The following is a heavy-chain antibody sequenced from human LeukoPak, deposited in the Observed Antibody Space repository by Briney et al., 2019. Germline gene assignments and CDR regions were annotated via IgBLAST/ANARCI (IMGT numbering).Heavy chain of an antibody. CDR2: INPNSGGT. D-gene: IGHD6-13*01. CDR3: ARVGAAADWWFDP. CDR1: GYTFTGYY. Sequence: ASVKVSCKASGYTFTGYYMHWVRQAPGQGLEWMGWINPNSGGTNYAQKFQGRVTITADKSTSTAYMELSSLRSEDTAVYYCARVGAAADWWFDPWGQGTLVTVSS. J-gene: IGHJ5*02. V-gene: IGHV1-2*02.